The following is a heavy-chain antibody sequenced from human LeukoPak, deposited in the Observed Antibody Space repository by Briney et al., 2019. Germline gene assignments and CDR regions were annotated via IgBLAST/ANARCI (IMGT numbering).Heavy chain of an antibody. J-gene: IGHJ5*02. CDR2: IYYSGST. CDR1: GGSISSYY. Sequence: SETPSLTCTVSGGSISSYYWSWIRQPPGRGLEWIGYIYYSGSTNYNPSLKSRVTISVDTSKNQFSLKLSSVTAADTAVYYCARLAIRPYNWFDPWGQGTRLTVSS. D-gene: IGHD2-2*02. V-gene: IGHV4-59*08. CDR3: ARLAIRPYNWFDP.